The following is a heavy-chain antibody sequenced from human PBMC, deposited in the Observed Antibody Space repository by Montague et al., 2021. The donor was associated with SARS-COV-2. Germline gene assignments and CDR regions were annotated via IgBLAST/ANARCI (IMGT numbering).Heavy chain of an antibody. D-gene: IGHD6-19*01. CDR3: ARSTSGWFIY. Sequence: SETLSITCSVSGASISSTSFFWAWIRQPPGKGLEWVGSIYSSGTTYYNPSLKSRVTISGDTSRNQLSVRLSSVTAADTAVYYCARSTSGWFIYWGQGTLVTVSS. V-gene: IGHV4-39*01. CDR2: IYSSGTT. CDR1: GASISSTSFF. J-gene: IGHJ4*02.